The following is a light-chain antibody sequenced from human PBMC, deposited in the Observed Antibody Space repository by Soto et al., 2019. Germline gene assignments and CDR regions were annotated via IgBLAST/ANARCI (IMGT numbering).Light chain of an antibody. J-gene: IGKJ4*01. Sequence: DIQMTQSPPSLSASLLDIVTITCLASQGISNYLAWYQQKPGKVPKLLIYAPSTLQSGVPSRFSGSGSGTEYSLTISSLQSEDFVLYYCQQYSEWPLTFGGGTKVDIK. CDR3: QQYSEWPLT. V-gene: IGKV1-27*01. CDR1: QGISNY. CDR2: APS.